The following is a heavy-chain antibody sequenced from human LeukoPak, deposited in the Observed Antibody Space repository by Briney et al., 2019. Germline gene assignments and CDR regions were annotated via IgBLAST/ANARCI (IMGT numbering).Heavy chain of an antibody. J-gene: IGHJ3*02. CDR1: GGSFSGYY. Sequence: SETLSLTCAVYGGSFSGYYWSWIRQPPGKGLEWIGEINHSGSTNYNPSLKSRVTISVDTSKNQFSLKLSSVTAADTALYYCAREVVVVPAAPLDAFDIWGQGTMVTVSS. D-gene: IGHD2-2*01. V-gene: IGHV4-34*01. CDR2: INHSGST. CDR3: AREVVVVPAAPLDAFDI.